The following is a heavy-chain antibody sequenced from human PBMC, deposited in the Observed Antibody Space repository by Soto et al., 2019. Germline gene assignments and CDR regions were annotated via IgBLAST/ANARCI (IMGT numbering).Heavy chain of an antibody. D-gene: IGHD2-15*01. CDR3: PRYGSGVCNAGSCYSPFDY. CDR1: GRSISSVNYY. Sequence: PSETLSLTCTVSGRSISSVNYYWSWIRQPPGKGLEWIGYIYYSGSTYYNPSLKSRVTISVDTSKNQFSLKLSSVTAADTAVHYCPRYGSGVCNAGSCYSPFDYWGQGPLVTVSS. V-gene: IGHV4-30-4*01. J-gene: IGHJ4*02. CDR2: IYYSGST.